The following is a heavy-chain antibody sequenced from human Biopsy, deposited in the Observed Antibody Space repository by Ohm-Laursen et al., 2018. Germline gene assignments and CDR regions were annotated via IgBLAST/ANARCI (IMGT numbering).Heavy chain of an antibody. D-gene: IGHD4-11*01. CDR1: GFSFSTYG. Sequence: SLRLSCAASGFSFSTYGIYWVRQAPGKGLEWVAAVWYDGTNKYYAESVKGRLTISRDNSKNTVDLQMNSLRAEDTAVYFCARDKRRWDYSNYFSWHFDLWGRGTLVTVSS. CDR2: VWYDGTNK. V-gene: IGHV3-33*07. J-gene: IGHJ2*01. CDR3: ARDKRRWDYSNYFSWHFDL.